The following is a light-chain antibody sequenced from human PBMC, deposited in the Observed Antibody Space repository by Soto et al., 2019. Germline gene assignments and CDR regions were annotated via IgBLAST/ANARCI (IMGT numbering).Light chain of an antibody. Sequence: QSVLTQPPSASGTPGQRVSISCSGSRSNIVRNYVYWYQQLPGTAPKLLIQRNNERPSGVPDRFSGSKSGTSVSLAISGLRSEDEATYYCAAWDDTLNGQVFGGGTKVTVL. CDR3: AAWDDTLNGQV. V-gene: IGLV1-47*01. CDR1: RSNIVRNY. CDR2: RNN. J-gene: IGLJ3*02.